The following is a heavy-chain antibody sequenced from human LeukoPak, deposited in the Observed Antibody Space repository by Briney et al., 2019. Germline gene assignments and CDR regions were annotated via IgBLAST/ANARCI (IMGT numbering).Heavy chain of an antibody. CDR2: ILYDGSNK. CDR1: GFTSSSYG. J-gene: IGHJ4*02. D-gene: IGHD3-10*01. CDR3: EVWFGELLSPFDY. Sequence: GGSLRLSCAASGFTSSSYGMHWVRQAPGKGLEGVAVILYDGSNKYYADSVKGRFTISRDNSKNTLYLQMNSLRAEDTAVYYCEVWFGELLSPFDYWGQGTLVTVSS. V-gene: IGHV3-30*03.